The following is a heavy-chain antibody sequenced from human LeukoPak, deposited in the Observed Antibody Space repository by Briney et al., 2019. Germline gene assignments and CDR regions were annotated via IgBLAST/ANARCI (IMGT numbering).Heavy chain of an antibody. Sequence: GGFLRLSCVASGFTFSTYAMSWVRQAPGKGLEWVSAISRNGDTTYDADSVKGRFTISRDNSKNTLYLQMNSLRVEDTAVYYCARGLPIVVVPAAGLDYWGQGTLVTVSS. J-gene: IGHJ4*02. D-gene: IGHD2-2*01. CDR2: ISRNGDTT. V-gene: IGHV3-23*01. CDR3: ARGLPIVVVPAAGLDY. CDR1: GFTFSTYA.